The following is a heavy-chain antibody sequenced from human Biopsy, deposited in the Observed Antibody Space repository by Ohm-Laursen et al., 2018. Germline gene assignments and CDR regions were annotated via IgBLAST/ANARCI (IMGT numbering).Heavy chain of an antibody. CDR2: ISWDSGRI. CDR1: GFSFDDFA. CDR3: KKDLFPAGTDV. D-gene: IGHD3-10*02. Sequence: RSLRLSCAASGFSFDDFAMHWVRQSPGKGLEWVSGISWDSGRIGYAASVKGRFTVSRDNAKKSLYLKMNSLRPVDTALYYCKKDLFPAGTDVWGQGTTVTVSS. J-gene: IGHJ6*02. V-gene: IGHV3-9*01.